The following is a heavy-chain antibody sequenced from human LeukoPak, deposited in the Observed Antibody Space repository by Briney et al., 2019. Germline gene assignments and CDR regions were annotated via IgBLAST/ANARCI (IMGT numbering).Heavy chain of an antibody. CDR3: ARQRGSKSWFES. Sequence: SETLSLTCAVYGGSFSGYYWSWIRQPPGKGLEWIGSIYFSGNTYYNPSLKSRITMSVDTSKNQFSMKLSSVTAADTAVYYCARQRGSKSWFESWGQGTLVTVSS. D-gene: IGHD6-13*01. J-gene: IGHJ5*01. CDR1: GGSFSGYY. V-gene: IGHV4-34*01. CDR2: IYFSGNT.